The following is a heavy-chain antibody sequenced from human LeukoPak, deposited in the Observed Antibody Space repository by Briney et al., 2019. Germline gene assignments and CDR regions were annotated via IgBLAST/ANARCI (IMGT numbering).Heavy chain of an antibody. V-gene: IGHV4-4*09. CDR1: GGSISSYY. Sequence: TSETLSLTCTVSGGSISSYYGSWVRHPPGKGLEWVGYIYTSGRTNYNPSLKRRVPISVDTSKNQFSLKLSSVTAADTAVYYCATGGAAGPVEAFDIWGQGTMVTVSS. J-gene: IGHJ3*02. CDR2: IYTSGRT. CDR3: ATGGAAGPVEAFDI. D-gene: IGHD6-13*01.